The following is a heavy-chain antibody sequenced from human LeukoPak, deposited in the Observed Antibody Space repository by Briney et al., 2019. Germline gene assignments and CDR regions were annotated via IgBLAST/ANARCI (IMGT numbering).Heavy chain of an antibody. CDR1: GGTFSSYA. Sequence: SVKVSCKASGGTFSSYAISWVRQAPGQGLEWMGGIIPIFGTANYAQKFQGRVTITADESTSTAYMELSSLRSEDTAVYYCARGDISYSSGWAQTDYWGQGTLVTVSS. CDR3: ARGDISYSSGWAQTDY. J-gene: IGHJ4*02. D-gene: IGHD6-19*01. V-gene: IGHV1-69*13. CDR2: IIPIFGTA.